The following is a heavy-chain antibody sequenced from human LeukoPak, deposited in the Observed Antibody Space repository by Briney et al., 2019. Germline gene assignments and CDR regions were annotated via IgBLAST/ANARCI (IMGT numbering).Heavy chain of an antibody. J-gene: IGHJ3*02. CDR2: IYSDGRT. V-gene: IGHV3-53*01. CDR1: GFTVSRDY. Sequence: GGSLRLSCAASGFTVSRDYMSWVRQAPGKGLELVSFIYSDGRTYYADSVNGRFTISRDNSRNTLYLQMNYLRAEDSAVYYCARYVDSYYDSSGYYCDYDAFDIWGQGTMVTVSS. CDR3: ARYVDSYYDSSGYYCDYDAFDI. D-gene: IGHD3-22*01.